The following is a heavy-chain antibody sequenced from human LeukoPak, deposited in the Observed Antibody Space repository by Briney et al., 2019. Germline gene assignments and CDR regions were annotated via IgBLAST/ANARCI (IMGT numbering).Heavy chain of an antibody. D-gene: IGHD3-10*01. CDR1: DFTVSDNY. CDR2: ISDGGVT. CDR3: GGSGSYYTPSYY. Sequence: GGSLRLSCATSDFTVSDNYMSWVRQAPGRGLEWVSVISDGGVTYYADSVKGRFTISRDDSNDTLYLQVNSLRPEDTAVYYCGGSGSYYTPSYYWGQGTLVTVSS. V-gene: IGHV3-53*01. J-gene: IGHJ4*02.